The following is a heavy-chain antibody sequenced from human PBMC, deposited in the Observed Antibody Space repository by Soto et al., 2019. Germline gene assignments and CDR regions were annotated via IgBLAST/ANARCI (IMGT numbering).Heavy chain of an antibody. CDR2: IIPILGIA. Sequence: SAKVSCKAAGGTFSSYTISWVRQAPGQGLEWMGRIIPILGIANYAQKFQGRVTITADKSTSTAYMELRSLRSDDTAVYYCARSTAETPNWFDPWGQGTLVTVSS. J-gene: IGHJ5*02. CDR3: ARSTAETPNWFDP. D-gene: IGHD4-17*01. CDR1: GGTFSSYT. V-gene: IGHV1-69*02.